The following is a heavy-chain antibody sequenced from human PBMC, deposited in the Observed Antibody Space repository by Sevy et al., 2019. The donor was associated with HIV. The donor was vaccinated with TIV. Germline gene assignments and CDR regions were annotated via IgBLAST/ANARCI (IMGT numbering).Heavy chain of an antibody. J-gene: IGHJ5*01. CDR3: ARSKSVDSAPFDS. Sequence: SETLSLTVTVPGGSISRDDYYWSWIRQPPGKGLEWIGCFFYNDNMYYNPSVKSRVTISVDMSRNKVYMNLRYVTAADTAVYFCARSKSVDSAPFDSWGQGALVTVSS. V-gene: IGHV4-30-4*01. CDR1: GGSISRDDYY. D-gene: IGHD5-18*01. CDR2: FFYNDNM.